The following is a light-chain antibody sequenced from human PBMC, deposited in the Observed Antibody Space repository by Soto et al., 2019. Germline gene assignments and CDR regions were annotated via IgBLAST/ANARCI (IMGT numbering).Light chain of an antibody. J-gene: IGLJ2*01. CDR2: EVA. CDR1: SSDVGAYNY. Sequence: QSVLTQPPSASGSPGQSATISCTGTSSDVGAYNYVSWYQQHPGKAPKLIIYEVAKRPSGVPDRFSGSKSDNTASLTVFGLQAEDEAEYYCSSCAGSNNFVIFGGGTKLTVL. CDR3: SSCAGSNNFVI. V-gene: IGLV2-8*01.